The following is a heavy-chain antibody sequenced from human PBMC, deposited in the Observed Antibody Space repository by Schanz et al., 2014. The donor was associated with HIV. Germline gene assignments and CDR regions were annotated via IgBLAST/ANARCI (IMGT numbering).Heavy chain of an antibody. Sequence: QVQLVQSGPEVKKPGASVRVSCETSGYTFSDYDINWVRQAPGQGLEWMGWMNPNSGNTGYAQKFQGRVTMTRNTSISTAYMELSSLTSEDTAVYYCARGRRDVSMIILYWFDPWGQGTLVTVSS. V-gene: IGHV1-8*02. CDR3: ARGRRDVSMIILYWFDP. J-gene: IGHJ5*02. D-gene: IGHD3-22*01. CDR2: MNPNSGNT. CDR1: GYTFSDYD.